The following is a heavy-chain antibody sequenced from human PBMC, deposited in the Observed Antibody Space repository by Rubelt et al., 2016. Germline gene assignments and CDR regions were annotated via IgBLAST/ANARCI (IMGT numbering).Heavy chain of an antibody. D-gene: IGHD3-10*01. CDR3: ARDFSPYYYGSGSYGREDYFDY. Sequence: GLEWMGGFDPEDGETIYAQKFQGRVTMTEDTSTDTAYMELSSLRSEDTAVYYCARDFSPYYYGSGSYGREDYFDYWGQGTLVTVSS. CDR2: FDPEDGET. V-gene: IGHV1-24*01. J-gene: IGHJ4*02.